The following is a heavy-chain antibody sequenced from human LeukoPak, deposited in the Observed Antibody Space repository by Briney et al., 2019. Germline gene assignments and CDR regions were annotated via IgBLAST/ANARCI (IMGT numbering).Heavy chain of an antibody. CDR1: GFTFNSYN. D-gene: IGHD3-16*02. CDR3: VRDRALDY. CDR2: ISSSSSYM. Sequence: GGSLRLSCVASGFTFNSYNMNWVRQAPGRGLEWVSSISSSSSYMYSADSVEGRFTISRDNAKNSLYLHMNSLRVEDTAVYYCVRDRALDYWGQGTLVTVSS. J-gene: IGHJ4*02. V-gene: IGHV3-21*01.